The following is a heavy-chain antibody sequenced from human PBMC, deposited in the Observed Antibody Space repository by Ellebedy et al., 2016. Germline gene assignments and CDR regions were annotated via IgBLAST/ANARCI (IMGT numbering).Heavy chain of an antibody. CDR2: INSDGSTT. V-gene: IGHV3-74*01. Sequence: GGSLRLSCTASGFTFSNYWMHWVRQAPGKGLVWVSRINSDGSTTGYADSVKGRFTISRDNAKNTLYLQMNSLRAEDTAVYYCARGTNWDLIDYWGQGTLVTVSS. D-gene: IGHD7-27*01. CDR1: GFTFSNYW. J-gene: IGHJ4*02. CDR3: ARGTNWDLIDY.